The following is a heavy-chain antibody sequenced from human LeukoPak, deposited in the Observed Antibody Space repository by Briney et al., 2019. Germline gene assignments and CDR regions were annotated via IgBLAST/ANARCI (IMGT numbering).Heavy chain of an antibody. CDR1: GFTFCRSI. J-gene: IGHJ6*01. V-gene: IGHV3-21*01. Sequence: GSLRIFCADSGFTFCRSIVNWVRQAPGKGLEWVSSINSCSCYIYYADSVKGRFTISRYNAKNSLYLQMNSLRSEDTAVYYCARGEDIVVVPAAYYYGMDVWRKATTRTISS. CDR2: INSCSCYI. CDR3: ARGEDIVVVPAAYYYGMDV. D-gene: IGHD2-2*01.